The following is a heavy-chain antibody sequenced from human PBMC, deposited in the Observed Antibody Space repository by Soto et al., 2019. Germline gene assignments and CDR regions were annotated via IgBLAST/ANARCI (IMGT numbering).Heavy chain of an antibody. V-gene: IGHV1-69*04. Sequence: ASVKVSCKASGGTFSSYTISWVRQAPGQGLEWMGRIIPILGIANYAQKFQGRVTITADKSTSTTYMELSSLRSEDTAVYYCARDGPSTVTTFYYYYMDVWGKGTTVTVSS. CDR3: ARDGPSTVTTFYYYYMDV. D-gene: IGHD4-17*01. CDR2: IIPILGIA. J-gene: IGHJ6*03. CDR1: GGTFSSYT.